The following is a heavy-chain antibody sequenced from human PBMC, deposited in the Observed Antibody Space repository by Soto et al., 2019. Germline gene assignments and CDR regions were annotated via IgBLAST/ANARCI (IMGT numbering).Heavy chain of an antibody. J-gene: IGHJ4*02. Sequence: EVQLLESGGGLVQPGGSLRLSCAASGFTFTSYAMSWVRQAPGKGLEWVSYISGSGGNTYYADSVKGRFTISRDNSNKTLYLQMNSLRGEDTAVYYCARGDYNAYWGQGTLFTVSS. CDR2: ISGSGGNT. CDR1: GFTFTSYA. CDR3: ARGDYNAY. D-gene: IGHD4-17*01. V-gene: IGHV3-23*01.